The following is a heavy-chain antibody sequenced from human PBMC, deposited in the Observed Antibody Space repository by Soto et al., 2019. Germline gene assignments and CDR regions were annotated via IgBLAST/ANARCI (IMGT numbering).Heavy chain of an antibody. Sequence: GSLRLSCAASGFTFDNYAMRWVRQAPGKGLEWVSDIRARGGKTSYADSVKGRFTISRDNSKNTLYLQMNSLRVEDTAVYYCAKDRYADSSGYSDYWGQGTLVTVSS. CDR1: GFTFDNYA. V-gene: IGHV3-23*01. D-gene: IGHD3-22*01. CDR3: AKDRYADSSGYSDY. J-gene: IGHJ4*02. CDR2: IRARGGKT.